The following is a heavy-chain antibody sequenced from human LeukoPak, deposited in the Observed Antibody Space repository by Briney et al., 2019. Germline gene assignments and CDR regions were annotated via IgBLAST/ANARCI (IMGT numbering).Heavy chain of an antibody. V-gene: IGHV3-48*03. J-gene: IGHJ4*02. CDR2: VSSSGSTI. CDR3: ARGLGSYYY. Sequence: GGSLRLSCAASGFTFSSYEMNWVRQAPGKGLEWVSYVSSSGSTIYYADSVKGRFTISRDNAKNSLYLQMNSLRAEDAAVYYCARGLGSYYYWGQGTLVTVSS. CDR1: GFTFSSYE. D-gene: IGHD1-26*01.